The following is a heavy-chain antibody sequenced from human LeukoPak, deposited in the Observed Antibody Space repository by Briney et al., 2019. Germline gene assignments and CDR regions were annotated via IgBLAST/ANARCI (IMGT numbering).Heavy chain of an antibody. V-gene: IGHV3-21*01. Sequence: PGGSLRLSCAASGFTFSSYSTNWVRQAPGKGLEWVSSISSSSSYIYYADSVKGRFTISRDNAKNSLYLQMNSLRAEDTAVYYCARVGRSGPGAFDIWGQGTMVTVSS. D-gene: IGHD6-19*01. CDR3: ARVGRSGPGAFDI. CDR2: ISSSSSYI. CDR1: GFTFSSYS. J-gene: IGHJ3*02.